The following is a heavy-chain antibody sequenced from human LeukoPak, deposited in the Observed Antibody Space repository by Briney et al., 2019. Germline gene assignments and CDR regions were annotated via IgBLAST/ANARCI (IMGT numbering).Heavy chain of an antibody. D-gene: IGHD3-22*01. J-gene: IGHJ4*02. CDR3: AKSYYYDSSAY. CDR1: GFTFSSYA. CDR2: ISYDGSNK. Sequence: PGGSLRLSCAASGFTFSSYAMHWVRQAPGKGLEWVAVISYDGSNKYYADSEKGRFTISRDNSKNTLYLQMNSLRAEDTAVYYCAKSYYYDSSAYWGQGTLVTVSS. V-gene: IGHV3-30*04.